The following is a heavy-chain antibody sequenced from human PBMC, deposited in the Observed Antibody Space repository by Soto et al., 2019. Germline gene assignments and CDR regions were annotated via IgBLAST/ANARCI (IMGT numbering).Heavy chain of an antibody. J-gene: IGHJ6*02. CDR2: INHSGST. CDR1: GGSFSGHS. CDR3: ARGRTSVKDV. V-gene: IGHV4-34*01. Sequence: WETLTLTCAVSGGSFSGHSWSWVRQPPGKGLEWIGDINHSGSTNYNPSLKSRVTISVETSKNQYSLKLSAMAVSDRVVYGWARGRTSVKDVWGQGTMVTVSS.